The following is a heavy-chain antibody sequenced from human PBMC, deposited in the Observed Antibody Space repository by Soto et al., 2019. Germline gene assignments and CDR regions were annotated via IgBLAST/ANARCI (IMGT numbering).Heavy chain of an antibody. D-gene: IGHD1-1*01. Sequence: GGSLRLSCAASGFTFSDHYMDWVRQAPGKGLEWVGRTRNKANSYTTEYAASVKGRFTISRDDSKNSLYLQMNSLKTEDTAVYYCARIHLTTGTTMGYYYYYMDVWGKGTTVTVSS. CDR2: TRNKANSYTT. J-gene: IGHJ6*03. V-gene: IGHV3-72*01. CDR3: ARIHLTTGTTMGYYYYYMDV. CDR1: GFTFSDHY.